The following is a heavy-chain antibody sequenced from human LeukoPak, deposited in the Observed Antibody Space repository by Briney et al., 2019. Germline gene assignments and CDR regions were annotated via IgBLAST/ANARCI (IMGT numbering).Heavy chain of an antibody. CDR1: GGSISSGGYY. CDR2: IYHSGST. CDR3: ARAGTGVVNWFDP. J-gene: IGHJ5*02. D-gene: IGHD3-3*01. V-gene: IGHV4-30-2*01. Sequence: SETLSLTCTVSGGSISSGGYYWSWIRQPPGKGLEWIGYIYHSGSTYYNPSLKSRVTVSVDRSKNQFSLKLSPVTAADTAVYYCARAGTGVVNWFDPWGQGTLVTVSS.